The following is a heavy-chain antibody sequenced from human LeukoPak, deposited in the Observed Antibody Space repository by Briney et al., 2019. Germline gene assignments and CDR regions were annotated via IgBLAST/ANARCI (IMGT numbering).Heavy chain of an antibody. Sequence: ETLSLTCTVSGGSISSSSYYWGWLRQAPGKGLEWVSAISGSGGSTYYADSVRGRFTISRDNSKNTLYLQMNSLRAEDTAVYYCAKGDSFDYWGQGTLVTVSS. V-gene: IGHV3-23*01. D-gene: IGHD2-21*02. CDR3: AKGDSFDY. J-gene: IGHJ4*02. CDR1: GGSISSSSYY. CDR2: ISGSGGST.